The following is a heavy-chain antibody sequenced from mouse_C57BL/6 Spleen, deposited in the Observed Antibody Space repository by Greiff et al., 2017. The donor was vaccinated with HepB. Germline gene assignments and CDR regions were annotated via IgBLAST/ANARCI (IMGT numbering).Heavy chain of an antibody. J-gene: IGHJ4*01. CDR1: GFTFSDYY. V-gene: IGHV5-16*01. CDR3: ARDRGRGDAMDY. Sequence: EVQVVESEGGLVQPGSSMKLSCTASGFTFSDYYMAWVRQVPEKGLEWVANINYDGSCTYYLDSLKSRFIISRDNAKNILYLQMSSLKSEDTATYYCARDRGRGDAMDYWGQGTSVTVSS. CDR2: INYDGSCT.